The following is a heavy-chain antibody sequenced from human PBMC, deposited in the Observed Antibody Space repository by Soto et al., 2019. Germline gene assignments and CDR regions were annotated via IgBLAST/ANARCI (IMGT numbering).Heavy chain of an antibody. Sequence: GASVKVSCKASGGTFSSYAISWVRQAPGQGLEWMGGIIPIFGTANYAQKFQGRVTITADESTSTAYMELSSLRSEDTAVYYCASNVDIVATIVHYYYYGMDVWGQGTTVTVSS. V-gene: IGHV1-69*13. CDR3: ASNVDIVATIVHYYYYGMDV. J-gene: IGHJ6*02. D-gene: IGHD5-12*01. CDR1: GGTFSSYA. CDR2: IIPIFGTA.